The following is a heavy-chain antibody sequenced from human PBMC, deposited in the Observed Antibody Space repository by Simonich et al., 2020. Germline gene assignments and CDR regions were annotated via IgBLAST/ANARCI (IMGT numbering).Heavy chain of an antibody. CDR3: ARTNTMRELDTMVRGVDYFDY. D-gene: IGHD3-10*01. CDR1: GGTFSSYA. J-gene: IGHJ4*02. CDR2: IIPILGIA. Sequence: QVQLVQSGAEVKTPGSSVKVSCKASGGTFSSYAISWVRQAPGPGLEWMGEIIPILGIANYAQKVQGRVTITADKSTSTAYMELSSLRSEDTAVYYCARTNTMRELDTMVRGVDYFDYWGQGTLVTVSS. V-gene: IGHV1-69*09.